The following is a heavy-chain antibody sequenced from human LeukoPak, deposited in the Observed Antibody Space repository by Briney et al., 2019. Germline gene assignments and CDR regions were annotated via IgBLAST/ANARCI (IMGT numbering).Heavy chain of an antibody. V-gene: IGHV3-74*01. J-gene: IGHJ6*02. CDR1: GFTLSSYW. CDR3: AREGRRGGYYYYGMDV. CDR2: INSDGTGT. Sequence: GGSLRLSCAASGFTLSSYWMHWVRQAPGKGLVWVSRINSDGTGTTYADSVKGRFTISRDNAKNSLYLQMNSLRAEDTAVYYCAREGRRGGYYYYGMDVWGQGTTVTVSS. D-gene: IGHD3-16*01.